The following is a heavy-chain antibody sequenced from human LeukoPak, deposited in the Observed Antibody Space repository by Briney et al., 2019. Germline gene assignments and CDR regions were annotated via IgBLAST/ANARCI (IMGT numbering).Heavy chain of an antibody. D-gene: IGHD5-24*01. CDR1: GYPFTGYY. J-gene: IGHJ4*02. CDR2: ISPNSGGT. V-gene: IGHV1-2*02. Sequence: ASVKISFKASGYPFTGYYMHWARQAPGQGLEWMGWISPNSGGTNYAQKLQGTVTMTRDTSSSTAYMELSRLRSDDTAVYSCARSTVEMATSGFFDYRGQGTLVTVSS. CDR3: ARSTVEMATSGFFDY.